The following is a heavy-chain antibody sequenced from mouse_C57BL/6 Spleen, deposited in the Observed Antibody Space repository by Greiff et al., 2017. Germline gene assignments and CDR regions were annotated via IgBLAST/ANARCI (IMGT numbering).Heavy chain of an antibody. D-gene: IGHD2-3*01. J-gene: IGHJ4*01. CDR3: ARKGVYDGYYYAMDY. Sequence: VQLQQSGPELVRPGTSVKVSCKASGYAFTNYLIEWVKQRPGQGLEWIGVINPGSGGTNYNEKFKGKATLTADKSSSTAYMHLSSLTSEDSAVYFCARKGVYDGYYYAMDYWGQGTSVTVSS. V-gene: IGHV1-54*01. CDR2: INPGSGGT. CDR1: GYAFTNYL.